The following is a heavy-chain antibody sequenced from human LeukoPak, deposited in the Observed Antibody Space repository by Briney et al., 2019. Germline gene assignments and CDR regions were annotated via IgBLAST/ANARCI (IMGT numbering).Heavy chain of an antibody. CDR2: VSDDGDKK. CDR3: ARGQQQLVRDSYGMDV. D-gene: IGHD6-13*01. V-gene: IGHV3-30*03. CDR1: GITFSGYG. J-gene: IGHJ6*02. Sequence: GGSLRLSCAVSGITFSGYGMHWVRQAPGKGLEWVAVVSDDGDKKHYADSVKGRFIISRDNSKNTLYLQMNSLRAEDTAVYYCARGQQQLVRDSYGMDVWGQGTTVTVSS.